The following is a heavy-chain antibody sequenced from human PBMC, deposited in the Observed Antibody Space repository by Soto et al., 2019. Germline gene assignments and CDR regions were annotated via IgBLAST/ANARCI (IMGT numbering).Heavy chain of an antibody. Sequence: QVQLVESGGGVVQPGRSLRLSCAASGFTFSSYGMHWVRQAPGKGLEWVAVISHDGSNKYFADSVKGRFTISRDNSQNTLYMQMNSLRAADTDVYYCAKHLLAVAGYLHGIDVWGQGNPGTLSS. CDR2: ISHDGSNK. J-gene: IGHJ6*02. V-gene: IGHV3-30*18. CDR3: AKHLLAVAGYLHGIDV. D-gene: IGHD6-19*01. CDR1: GFTFSSYG.